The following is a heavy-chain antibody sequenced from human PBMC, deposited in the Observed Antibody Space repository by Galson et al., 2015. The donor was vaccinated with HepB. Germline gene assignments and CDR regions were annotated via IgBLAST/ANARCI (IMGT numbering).Heavy chain of an antibody. CDR1: GDTFSSYA. J-gene: IGHJ4*02. Sequence: SVKVSCKASGDTFSSYAISLVRQAPGQGLEWMGGIIPIFGTTNYAQKFQGRVTITADESTNTAYMELSSLRSEDTAVYYCARLRAAAGDYWCQVTLVTVSS. V-gene: IGHV1-69*13. D-gene: IGHD6-25*01. CDR2: IIPIFGTT. CDR3: ARLRAAAGDY.